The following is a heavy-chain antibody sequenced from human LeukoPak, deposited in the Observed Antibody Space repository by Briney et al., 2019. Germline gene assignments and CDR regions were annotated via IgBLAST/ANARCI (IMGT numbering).Heavy chain of an antibody. CDR2: IFYSGST. CDR3: ARGREVGYLKRLDAFDI. CDR1: GGPISSSSYY. J-gene: IGHJ3*02. Sequence: PSETLSLTCTVSGGPISSSSYYWGWIRQPPGKGLEWIGSIFYSGSTYYNPSLKSRVTISVDTSKNQFSLKLNSVTAADTAIYYCARGREVGYLKRLDAFDIWGQGTMVTVSS. D-gene: IGHD3-16*02. V-gene: IGHV4-39*01.